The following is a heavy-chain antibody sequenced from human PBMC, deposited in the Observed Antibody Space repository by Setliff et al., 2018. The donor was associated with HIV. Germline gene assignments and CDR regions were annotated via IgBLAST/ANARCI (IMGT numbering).Heavy chain of an antibody. Sequence: ASVKVSCKTSGYTFSNYPIHWLRQAPGQKPEWMGWVNTGKGDTKYSQRFQDRLTITTDSSASSVYMELSSLSSDDTAIYYCARDRFTLTSSIFGFWGHGTLVTVSS. V-gene: IGHV1-3*04. J-gene: IGHJ4*01. CDR2: VNTGKGDT. D-gene: IGHD3-3*01. CDR3: ARDRFTLTSSIFGF. CDR1: GYTFSNYP.